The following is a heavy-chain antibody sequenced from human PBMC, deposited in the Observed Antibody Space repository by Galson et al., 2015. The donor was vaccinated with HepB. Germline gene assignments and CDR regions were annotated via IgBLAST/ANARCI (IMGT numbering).Heavy chain of an antibody. CDR1: GFTFSGPA. CDR3: TRLGDLSGYSSL. D-gene: IGHD6-13*01. V-gene: IGHV3-73*01. Sequence: SLRLSCAAPGFTFSGPAMHWVRQAPGRGLEWVRRIGSKANSYAIAYAASVKGRFTISRDDSKNTAYMQMNSLKTEDTAVYYCTRLGDLSGYSSLWGQGTLVTVSS. CDR2: IGSKANSYAI. J-gene: IGHJ4*02.